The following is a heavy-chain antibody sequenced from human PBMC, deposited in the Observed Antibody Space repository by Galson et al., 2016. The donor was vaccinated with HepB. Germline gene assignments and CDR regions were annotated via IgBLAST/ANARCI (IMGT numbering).Heavy chain of an antibody. CDR1: GFTFSSYS. Sequence: SLRLSCAASGFTFSSYSMNWVRQAPGKGLEYVSAISGNGGSTYYADSVKGRFTISRDNSKNTLYLQMSSLRTEDTAVYYCVKGGGYSSGWYKGAFDYWGQGTLVTVSS. J-gene: IGHJ4*02. V-gene: IGHV3-64D*06. D-gene: IGHD6-19*01. CDR3: VKGGGYSSGWYKGAFDY. CDR2: ISGNGGST.